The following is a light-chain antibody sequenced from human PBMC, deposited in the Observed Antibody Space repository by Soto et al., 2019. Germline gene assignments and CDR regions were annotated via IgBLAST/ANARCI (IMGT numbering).Light chain of an antibody. CDR3: QSYDSSLSGSV. V-gene: IGLV1-40*01. CDR1: SSNIGAGYD. CDR2: GNS. J-gene: IGLJ2*01. Sequence: QSVLTQPPSVSGAPGQRVTISCTGSSSNIGAGYDVHWYQQPPGTAPKLLIYGNSNRPSGVPDRFSGSKSGTSASLAITGVQAEDEADYYCQSYDSSLSGSVFGGGIKVTVL.